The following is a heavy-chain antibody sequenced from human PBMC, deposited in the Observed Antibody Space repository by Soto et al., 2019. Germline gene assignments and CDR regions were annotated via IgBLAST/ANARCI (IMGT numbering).Heavy chain of an antibody. V-gene: IGHV6-1*01. CDR3: ARLIGNSWLDS. CDR2: TYYRSKWYN. J-gene: IGHJ5*01. CDR1: GDSVSSHSAT. D-gene: IGHD2-8*01. Sequence: SQTLSLTCAISGDSVSSHSATWYWSRQSPSRGLEWLGRTYYRSKWYNDYAVSVKSRITINPDTSNNQLSLQLNSVTPDDTAVYYCARLIGNSWLDSWGQGTLVTVSS.